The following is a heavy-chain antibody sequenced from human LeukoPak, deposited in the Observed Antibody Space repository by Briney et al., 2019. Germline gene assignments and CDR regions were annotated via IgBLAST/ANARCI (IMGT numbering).Heavy chain of an antibody. J-gene: IGHJ4*02. CDR2: ISGSGGNT. V-gene: IGHV3-23*01. CDR1: GFTFSSYA. Sequence: GGSLRLSCAASGFTFSSYAMSWVRQAPGKGLEWVSSISGSGGNTFYADSVEGRFTISRDNSGNTLYLQMTSLRPEDTAVYYCVKPARGSGIQYGFDSWGQGTLVTVSS. D-gene: IGHD3-10*01. CDR3: VKPARGSGIQYGFDS.